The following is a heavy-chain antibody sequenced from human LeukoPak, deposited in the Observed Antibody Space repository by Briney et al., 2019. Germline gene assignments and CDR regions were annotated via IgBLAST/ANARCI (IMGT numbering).Heavy chain of an antibody. CDR3: ARLSYRIGGTCFHDY. V-gene: IGHV4-39*01. CDR1: GGSISTSGYY. J-gene: IGHJ4*02. CDR2: IYYSGST. D-gene: IGHD2-15*01. Sequence: SETLSLTCTVSGGSISTSGYYWGWIRQPPGEGLEWIGIIYYSGSTYYNPSLKSRVTLSVDASRNQFSLKLSSVTAADTAVYYCARLSYRIGGTCFHDYWGQGTLATVSS.